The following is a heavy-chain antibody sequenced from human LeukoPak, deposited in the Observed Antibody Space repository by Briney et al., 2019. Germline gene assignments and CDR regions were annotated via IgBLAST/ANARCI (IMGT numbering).Heavy chain of an antibody. Sequence: PGGSLRLSCAASGFTFSSYWMHWVRQAPGKGLVWVSRINSDGSSTSYADSVKGRFTISRDNAKDTLYLQMNSLRAEDTAVYYCARDPAGYELDYWGQGTLVTVSS. V-gene: IGHV3-74*01. J-gene: IGHJ4*02. CDR3: ARDPAGYELDY. CDR1: GFTFSSYW. D-gene: IGHD2-15*01. CDR2: INSDGSST.